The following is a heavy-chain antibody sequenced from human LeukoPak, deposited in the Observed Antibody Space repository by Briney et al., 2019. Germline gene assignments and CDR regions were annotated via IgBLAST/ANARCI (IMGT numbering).Heavy chain of an antibody. CDR3: ARVRQQWLTIDY. CDR2: INPSGGST. Sequence: ASVKVSCKASGYTFTSYYMHWVRQAPGQGLEWMGIINPSGGSTSYAQKFQGRVTMTRDTSTNTVYMELSSLRSEDTAVYYCARVRQQWLTIDYWGQGTLVTVSS. V-gene: IGHV1-46*03. D-gene: IGHD6-19*01. CDR1: GYTFTSYY. J-gene: IGHJ4*02.